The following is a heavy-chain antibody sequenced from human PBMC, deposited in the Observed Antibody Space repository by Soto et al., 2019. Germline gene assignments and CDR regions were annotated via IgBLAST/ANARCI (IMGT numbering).Heavy chain of an antibody. CDR1: GFTFSSYG. D-gene: IGHD2-15*01. Sequence: QVQLVESGGGVVQPGRSLRLSCAASGFTFSSYGMYWVCQAPGKGLEWVAVIWYDGSNKYYEDSVKGRFTISRDNSKNTLYLQTNSLRAEDTAVYYCARDEGFTFYWGQGTLVTVSS. V-gene: IGHV3-33*01. CDR2: IWYDGSNK. J-gene: IGHJ4*02. CDR3: ARDEGFTFY.